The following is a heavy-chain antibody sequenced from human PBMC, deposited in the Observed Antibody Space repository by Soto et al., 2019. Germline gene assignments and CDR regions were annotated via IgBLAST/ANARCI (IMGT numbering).Heavy chain of an antibody. J-gene: IGHJ4*02. CDR2: IWYDGSNK. V-gene: IGHV3-33*01. D-gene: IGHD2-21*01. Sequence: QVQLVESGGGVVQPGRSLRLSCAASGFTFSSYGMHWVRQAPGKGLEWVAVIWYDGSNKYYADSVKGRFTISRDNSKNTLYLQMSSLRAEDTAVYYCARYRGSVFDYWGQGTLVTVSS. CDR1: GFTFSSYG. CDR3: ARYRGSVFDY.